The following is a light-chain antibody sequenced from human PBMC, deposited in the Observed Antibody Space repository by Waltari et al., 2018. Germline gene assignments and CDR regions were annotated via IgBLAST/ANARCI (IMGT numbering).Light chain of an antibody. CDR3: ATWDDSLSGVV. Sequence: NWYQQLPGKTPKLLIYYDDLLPSGVTVRFSGSKSGTSASLAISGLQSEDEAHYYCATWDDSLSGVVFGGGTKLTVL. J-gene: IGLJ3*02. CDR2: YDD. V-gene: IGLV1-36*01.